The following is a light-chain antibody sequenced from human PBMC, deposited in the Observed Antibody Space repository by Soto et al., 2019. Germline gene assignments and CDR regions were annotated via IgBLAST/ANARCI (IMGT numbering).Light chain of an antibody. V-gene: IGKV1-33*01. CDR3: QQYENLPT. J-gene: IGKJ5*01. CDR1: HDIGNS. CDR2: DAY. Sequence: DIQMTQSPSSLSASVGDRVTITCQASHDIGNSLNWYQAKPGQAPKLVIYDAYNLETGVPSTFSGSGYGTLFTFTISGLRPEDIATYYCQQYENLPTFGQGTRLEIK.